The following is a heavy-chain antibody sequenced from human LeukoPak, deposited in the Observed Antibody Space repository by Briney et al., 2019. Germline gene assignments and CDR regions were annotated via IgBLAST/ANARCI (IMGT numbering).Heavy chain of an antibody. Sequence: PSETLSLTCTVSGGSISSSSYYWGWIRQPPGKGLEWIGSIYYSGSTYYNPSLKSRVTISVDTSKNQFSLKLSSVTAADTAVYYCASLYYDILTGFPEDPWGQGTLVTVSS. CDR2: IYYSGST. V-gene: IGHV4-39*01. CDR3: ASLYYDILTGFPEDP. CDR1: GGSISSSSYY. D-gene: IGHD3-9*01. J-gene: IGHJ5*02.